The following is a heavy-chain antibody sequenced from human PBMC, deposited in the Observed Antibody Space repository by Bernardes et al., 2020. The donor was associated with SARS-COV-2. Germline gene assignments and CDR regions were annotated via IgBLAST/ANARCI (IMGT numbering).Heavy chain of an antibody. CDR2: ISGSGGST. CDR3: AKDLRHYDFWSGYLDY. Sequence: GGSLRLSCAASGFTFSSYAMSWVRQAPGKGLEWVSAISGSGGSTYYADSVKGRFTISRDNSKNTLYLQMNSLRAEDTAVYYCAKDLRHYDFWSGYLDYWGQGTLVTVSS. V-gene: IGHV3-23*01. J-gene: IGHJ4*02. CDR1: GFTFSSYA. D-gene: IGHD3-3*01.